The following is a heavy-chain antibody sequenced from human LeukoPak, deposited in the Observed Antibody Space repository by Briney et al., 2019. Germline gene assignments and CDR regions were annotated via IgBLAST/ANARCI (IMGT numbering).Heavy chain of an antibody. CDR3: ARHDRGHDY. Sequence: PGEPLKISCTGSGYSFATYWIGWVRQMPGKGLEWMGNIYPADSDTRYSPSLQGQVTISADKYITTAYLQWSSLKASDTAIYYCARHDRGHDYWGQGTLVTVSS. V-gene: IGHV5-51*01. J-gene: IGHJ4*02. CDR2: IYPADSDT. CDR1: GYSFATYW. D-gene: IGHD3-16*02.